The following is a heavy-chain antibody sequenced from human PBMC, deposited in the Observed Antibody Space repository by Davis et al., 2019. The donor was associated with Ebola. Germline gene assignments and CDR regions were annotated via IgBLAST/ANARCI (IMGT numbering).Heavy chain of an antibody. CDR2: INPSGGST. CDR1: GYTFTSYY. CDR3: ARAIRYCTNGVCYADGMDV. V-gene: IGHV1-46*01. Sequence: ASVKVSCKASGYTFTSYYMHWVRQAPGQGLEWMGIINPSGGSTSYAQKFQGRVTMTRDTSTSTVYMELSSLRSEDTAVYYCARAIRYCTNGVCYADGMDVWGKGTTVTVSS. D-gene: IGHD2-8*01. J-gene: IGHJ6*04.